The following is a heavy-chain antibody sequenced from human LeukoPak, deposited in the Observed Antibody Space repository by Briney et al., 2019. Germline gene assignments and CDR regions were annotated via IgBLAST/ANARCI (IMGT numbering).Heavy chain of an antibody. CDR3: ARFTPQGYGWGGYNRFDP. D-gene: IGHD3-16*01. CDR1: GGSFSGYY. J-gene: IGHJ5*02. V-gene: IGHV4-34*01. Sequence: SETLSLTCAVYGGSFSGYYWSWIRQPPGKGLEWIGEINHSGSTNYNPSLKSRVTISVDTSKNQFSLKLSSVTAADTAVYYCARFTPQGYGWGGYNRFDPWGQGTLVTVSS. CDR2: INHSGST.